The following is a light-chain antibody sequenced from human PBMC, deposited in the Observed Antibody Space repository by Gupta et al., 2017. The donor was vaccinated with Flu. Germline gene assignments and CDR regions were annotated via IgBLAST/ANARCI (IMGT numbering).Light chain of an antibody. Sequence: DIVMTQSPLSLPVTPGEPASISCRSSQSRLHSNGDNYLDWYLQKPGQSPQLLIYLGSNRASGVPDRFSGSGSGKDFTLKISRGEAEDVGIYYCKQDLQTPWTFGQGTKVEIK. J-gene: IGKJ1*01. CDR2: LGS. V-gene: IGKV2-28*01. CDR1: QSRLHSNGDNY. CDR3: KQDLQTPWT.